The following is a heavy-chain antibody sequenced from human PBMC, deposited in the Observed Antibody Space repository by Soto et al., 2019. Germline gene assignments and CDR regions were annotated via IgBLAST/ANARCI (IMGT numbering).Heavy chain of an antibody. Sequence: GGSLRLSCAASGFTFNDHSINWIRQAPGKGLEWISYITGSGVTMYADSVKGRFTISRDNAKNSLYLQMDSLRAEDPVVYYCTRHSTTWFDYWGQGLLVTVSS. CDR2: ITGSGVT. CDR1: GFTFNDHS. J-gene: IGHJ4*02. CDR3: TRHSTTWFDY. V-gene: IGHV3-48*04. D-gene: IGHD6-13*01.